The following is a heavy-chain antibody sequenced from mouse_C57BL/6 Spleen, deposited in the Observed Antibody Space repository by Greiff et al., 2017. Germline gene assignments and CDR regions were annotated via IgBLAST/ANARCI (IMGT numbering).Heavy chain of an antibody. CDR2: IWSDGST. CDR1: GFSLTSYG. Sequence: QVHVKQSGPGLVAPSQSLSITCTVSGFSLTSYGVHWVRQPPGKGLEWLVVIWSDGSTTYNSALKSRLSISKDNSKSQVVLKMNSLQTDDTAMYYCARHEDYGSEGFAYWGQGTLVTVSA. CDR3: ARHEDYGSEGFAY. V-gene: IGHV2-6-1*01. J-gene: IGHJ3*01. D-gene: IGHD1-1*01.